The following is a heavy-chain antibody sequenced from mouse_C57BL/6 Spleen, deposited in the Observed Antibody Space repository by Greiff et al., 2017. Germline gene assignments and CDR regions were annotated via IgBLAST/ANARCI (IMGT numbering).Heavy chain of an antibody. CDR1: GYSFTGYF. Sequence: VQLQQSGPELVKPGDSVKISCKASGYSFTGYFMNWVMQSHGKSLEWIGRINPYNGDTFYNQKFKGKATFTVDKSSSTAHMELRRLTSDDLAVYYCARWDGYFYYFDYWGQGTTLTVSS. J-gene: IGHJ2*01. CDR2: INPYNGDT. V-gene: IGHV1-20*01. CDR3: ARWDGYFYYFDY. D-gene: IGHD2-3*01.